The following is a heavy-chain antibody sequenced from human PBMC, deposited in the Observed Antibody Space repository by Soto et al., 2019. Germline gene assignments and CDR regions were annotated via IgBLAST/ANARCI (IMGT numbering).Heavy chain of an antibody. CDR2: ITWNGDDI. V-gene: IGHV3-9*01. Sequence: EVKLVESGGDLVQPGRSLRLSCAASGFTFDDFAMHWVRQAPGKGLEWVSSITWNGDDIDYADSVKGRFTISRDNAKNSLYLQMNSLTIEDTAFYYCARDTSSVGGATIPFEYWGQGTLVTVSS. D-gene: IGHD1-26*01. J-gene: IGHJ4*02. CDR3: ARDTSSVGGATIPFEY. CDR1: GFTFDDFA.